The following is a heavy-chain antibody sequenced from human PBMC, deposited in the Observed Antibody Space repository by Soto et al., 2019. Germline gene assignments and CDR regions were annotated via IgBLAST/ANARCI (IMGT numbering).Heavy chain of an antibody. CDR1: GFTFSSFS. CDR2: ISSTGGAI. J-gene: IGHJ6*03. CDR3: ARAWSYYMDV. D-gene: IGHD2-15*01. V-gene: IGHV3-48*01. Sequence: GGSLRLSCTASGFTFSSFSMNWVRQAPGKGLEWISYISSTGGAIYYADSVEGRFTISRDNAKNSLYLQMNSLRAEDTAVYYCARAWSYYMDVWGKGTKVTVSS.